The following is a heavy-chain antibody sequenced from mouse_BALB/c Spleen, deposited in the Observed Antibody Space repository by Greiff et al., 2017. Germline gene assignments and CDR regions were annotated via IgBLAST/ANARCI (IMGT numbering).Heavy chain of an antibody. CDR2: INPNNGGT. V-gene: IGHV1-18*01. CDR1: GYTFTDYN. CDR3: AREEGYDEFAY. Sequence: VQLQQSGPELVKPGASVKIPCKASGYTFTDYNMDWVKQSHGKSLEWIGDINPNNGGTIYNQKFKGKATLTVDKSSSTAYMELRSLTSEDTAVYYCAREEGYDEFAYWGQGTLVTVSA. J-gene: IGHJ3*01. D-gene: IGHD2-2*01.